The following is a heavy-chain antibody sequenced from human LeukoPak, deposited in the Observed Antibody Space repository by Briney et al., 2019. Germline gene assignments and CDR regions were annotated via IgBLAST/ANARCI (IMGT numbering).Heavy chain of an antibody. V-gene: IGHV3-7*01. CDR1: GFTFSSYW. CDR2: INKDGSEK. Sequence: GGSLRLSCAVSGFTFSSYWMSWVRQTPGKGLEWVANINKDGSEKRYVDSVKVRFTISRDNANNSLYLQMNSLRAEDTAVYYCVREGGSDWYSGWFDPWGQGTLVTVSS. CDR3: VREGGSDWYSGWFDP. J-gene: IGHJ5*02. D-gene: IGHD6-19*01.